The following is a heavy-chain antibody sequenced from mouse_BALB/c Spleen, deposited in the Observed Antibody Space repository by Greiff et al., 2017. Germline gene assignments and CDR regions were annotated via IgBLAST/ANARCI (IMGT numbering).Heavy chain of an antibody. Sequence: VQLQESGPGLVAPSQSLSITCTVSGFSLTSYGVHWVRQPPGKGLEWLGVIWAGGSTNYNSALMSRLSISKDNSKSQVFLKMNSLQTDDTAMYYCARDRAQIYYDYDRAMDYWGQGTSVTVSS. D-gene: IGHD2-4*01. V-gene: IGHV2-9*02. CDR2: IWAGGST. CDR3: ARDRAQIYYDYDRAMDY. CDR1: GFSLTSYG. J-gene: IGHJ4*01.